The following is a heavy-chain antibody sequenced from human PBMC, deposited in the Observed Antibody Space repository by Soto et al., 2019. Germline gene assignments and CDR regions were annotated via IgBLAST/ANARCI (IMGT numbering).Heavy chain of an antibody. CDR1: GFTFSSYA. CDR3: ARDLETSTPTTPDY. J-gene: IGHJ4*02. V-gene: IGHV3-30-3*01. CDR2: ISYDGSNK. Sequence: QVQLVESGGGVVQPGRSLRLSCAASGFTFSSYAMHWVRQAPGKGLEWVAVISYDGSNKYYADSVKGRFTISRDNSKNTLYLQMNSLRAEDTAVYYCARDLETSTPTTPDYWGQGTLVTVSS. D-gene: IGHD4-17*01.